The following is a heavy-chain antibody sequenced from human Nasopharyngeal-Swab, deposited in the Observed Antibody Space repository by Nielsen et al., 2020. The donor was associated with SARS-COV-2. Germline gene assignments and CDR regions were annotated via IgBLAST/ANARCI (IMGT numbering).Heavy chain of an antibody. Sequence: GGSLRLSCAASGFTFSSYAMHWVRQAPGKGLEWVAVISYDGSNKYYADSVKGRFTISRGNSKNTLYLQMNSLRAEDTAVYYCARGHNTYCGGDCYSLAPDYWGQGTLVTVSS. CDR1: GFTFSSYA. V-gene: IGHV3-30-3*01. CDR3: ARGHNTYCGGDCYSLAPDY. D-gene: IGHD2-21*02. J-gene: IGHJ4*02. CDR2: ISYDGSNK.